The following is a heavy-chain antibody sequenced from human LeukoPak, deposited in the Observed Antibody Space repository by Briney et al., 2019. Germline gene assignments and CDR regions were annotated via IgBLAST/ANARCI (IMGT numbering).Heavy chain of an antibody. CDR1: GYTFTSYY. D-gene: IGHD3-3*01. V-gene: IGHV1-46*01. CDR3: ARAYPTTDDFWSGYLEGDFDY. Sequence: GASVKVSCKASGYTFTSYYMHWVRQAPGQGLEWMGIINPSGGSTSYAQKFQGRVTMTRDTSTSTVYMELSSLRSEDTAVYYCARAYPTTDDFWSGYLEGDFDYWGQGTLVTVSS. CDR2: INPSGGST. J-gene: IGHJ4*02.